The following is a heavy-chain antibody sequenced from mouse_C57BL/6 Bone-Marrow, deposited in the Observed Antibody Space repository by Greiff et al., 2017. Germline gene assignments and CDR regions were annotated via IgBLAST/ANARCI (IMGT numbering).Heavy chain of an antibody. Sequence: EVKLMESGGDLVKPGGSLKLPCEASGFTFSSYGMSWVRQTPDKRLEWVATISSGGSYTYYPDSVKGRCTTSRDNTKNTLYRQMISLKSKETAMYCSKRSYYSKDYWGQGSTLTVSS. CDR2: ISSGGSYT. CDR1: GFTFSSYG. CDR3: KRSYYSKDY. V-gene: IGHV5-6*01. J-gene: IGHJ2*01. D-gene: IGHD2-5*01.